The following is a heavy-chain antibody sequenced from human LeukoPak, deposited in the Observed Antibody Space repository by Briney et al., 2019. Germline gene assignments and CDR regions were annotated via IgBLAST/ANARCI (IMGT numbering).Heavy chain of an antibody. D-gene: IGHD6-13*01. Sequence: ASVKVSCKASGYTFTGYYMHWVRQAPGQGLEWMGWINPNSGGTNYAQKFQGRVTMTRDTSISTAYMEPSRLRSDDTAVYYCARDIAAAAKDDYWGQGTLVTVSS. CDR1: GYTFTGYY. J-gene: IGHJ4*02. CDR3: ARDIAAAAKDDY. V-gene: IGHV1-2*02. CDR2: INPNSGGT.